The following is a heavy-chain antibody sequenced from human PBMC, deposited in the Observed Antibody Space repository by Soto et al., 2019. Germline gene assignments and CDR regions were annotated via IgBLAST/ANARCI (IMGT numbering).Heavy chain of an antibody. CDR3: ASEVRFLEWFFDY. D-gene: IGHD3-3*01. CDR1: GFTFSSYG. CDR2: ISYDGSNK. V-gene: IGHV3-30*03. Sequence: PGGSLRLSCAASGFTFSSYGMHWVRQAPGKGLEWVAVISYDGSNKYYADSVKGRFTISRDNSKNTLYLQMNSLRAEDTAVYYCASEVRFLEWFFDYWGQGTLVTVSS. J-gene: IGHJ4*02.